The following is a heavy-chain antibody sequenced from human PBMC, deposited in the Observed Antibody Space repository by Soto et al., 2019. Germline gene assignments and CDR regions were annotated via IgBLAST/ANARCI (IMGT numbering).Heavy chain of an antibody. Sequence: GGSLRLSCAASGFTFSVYWMHWVRQAPGKGLVWVSRTNNDGSSSDYADSVKGRFTISRDNAKNMLYLQMNSLRAEDTAVYYCARGFNWKNYYHYYMDVWGEGTTVTVSS. CDR1: GFTFSVYW. D-gene: IGHD1-1*01. CDR2: TNNDGSSS. J-gene: IGHJ6*03. CDR3: ARGFNWKNYYHYYMDV. V-gene: IGHV3-74*01.